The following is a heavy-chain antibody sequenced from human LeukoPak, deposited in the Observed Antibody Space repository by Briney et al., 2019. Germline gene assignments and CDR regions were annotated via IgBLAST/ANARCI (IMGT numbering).Heavy chain of an antibody. CDR2: IYYSGST. CDR3: AREGGFYRPLDY. Sequence: PSETLSLTCTVSGDSISRYYWSWIRQPPGKGLELIGYIYYSGSTNYNPSLKSRVTISVDTSKNPFSLKLTSVTAAETAVYYCAREGGFYRPLDYAGQGTLVTVSS. D-gene: IGHD3-3*01. V-gene: IGHV4-59*12. J-gene: IGHJ4*02. CDR1: GDSISRYY.